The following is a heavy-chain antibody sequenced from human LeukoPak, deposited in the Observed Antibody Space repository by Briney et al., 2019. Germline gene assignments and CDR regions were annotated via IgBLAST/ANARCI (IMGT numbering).Heavy chain of an antibody. J-gene: IGHJ3*02. Sequence: GGSLRLSCAASGFTFSSYDMHWVRQATGKGLEWVSAIGTAGDTYYPGSVKGRFTISRENAKNSLYLQMNSLRAGDTAVYYCARGNSDEAFDIWGQGTMVTVSS. CDR2: IGTAGDT. CDR1: GFTFSSYD. CDR3: ARGNSDEAFDI. V-gene: IGHV3-13*01. D-gene: IGHD1-1*01.